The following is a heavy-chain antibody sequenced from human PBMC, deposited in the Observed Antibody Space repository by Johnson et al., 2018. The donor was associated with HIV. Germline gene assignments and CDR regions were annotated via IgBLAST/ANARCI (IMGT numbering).Heavy chain of an antibody. D-gene: IGHD1-26*01. CDR2: IRYDGSNT. CDR1: GFTFSSYG. J-gene: IGHJ3*02. V-gene: IGHV3-30*02. Sequence: QVQLVESGGGLVQPGGSLRLSCAASGFTFSSYGMHWVRQAPGKGLEWVAFIRYDGSNTYYADSVKGRFTISRENSKNTLYLQMNNLRPEDTALYYCARAPSVGADDAFDIWGQGTMVTVSS. CDR3: ARAPSVGADDAFDI.